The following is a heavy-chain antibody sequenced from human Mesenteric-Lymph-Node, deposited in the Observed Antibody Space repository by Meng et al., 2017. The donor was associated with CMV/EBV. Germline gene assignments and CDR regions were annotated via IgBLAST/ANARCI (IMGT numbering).Heavy chain of an antibody. CDR2: INAGNGNT. V-gene: IGHV1-3*01. CDR1: GYTFNSYA. D-gene: IGHD6-13*01. J-gene: IGHJ4*02. CDR3: ARDHSSSWYYYFDY. Sequence: SGYTFNSYAMHGVRQAPGQRLEWMGWINAGNGNTKYSQKFQGRVTITRDTSASTAYMELSSLRSEDTAVYYCARDHSSSWYYYFDYWGQGTLVTVSS.